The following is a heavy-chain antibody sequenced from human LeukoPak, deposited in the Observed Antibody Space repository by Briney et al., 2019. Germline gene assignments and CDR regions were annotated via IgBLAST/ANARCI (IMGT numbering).Heavy chain of an antibody. CDR1: GGTFSSYA. V-gene: IGHV1-69*05. D-gene: IGHD2-2*01. CDR3: ARGYCSSTSCYEGGYFDY. CDR2: IIPIFGTA. Sequence: GASVKVSCKASGGTFSSYAISCVRQAPGQGLEWMGRIIPIFGTANYAQKFQGRVTITTDESTSTAYMELSSLRSEDTAVYYCARGYCSSTSCYEGGYFDYWGQGTLVTVSS. J-gene: IGHJ4*02.